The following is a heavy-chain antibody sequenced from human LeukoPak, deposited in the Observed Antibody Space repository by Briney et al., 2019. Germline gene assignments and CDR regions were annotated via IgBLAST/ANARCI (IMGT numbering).Heavy chain of an antibody. D-gene: IGHD6-19*01. J-gene: IGHJ4*02. CDR1: GGSISDYY. CDR2: MDYSGST. V-gene: IGHV4-59*08. CDR3: ARRKRGSGGPFDY. Sequence: ASETLSLTCTVSGGSISDYYWTWIRQSPGTGLEWIGYMDYSGSTAYNPSLKSRVTISIDTSKKQFSLELSSVTAADTAIYFCARRKRGSGGPFDYWGQGTLVTVSS.